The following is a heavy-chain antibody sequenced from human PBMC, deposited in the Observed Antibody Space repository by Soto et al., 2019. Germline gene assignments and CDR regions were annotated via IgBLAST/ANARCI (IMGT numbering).Heavy chain of an antibody. Sequence: GASLKISCKGSGYSFTSYWIGWVRQMPGKGLEWMGIIYPGDSDTRYSPSFQGQVTISADKSISTAYLQWSSLKASDTAMYYCARRIAVAGTNYSYYGMDVWGQGTSVPVSS. CDR1: GYSFTSYW. J-gene: IGHJ6*02. V-gene: IGHV5-51*01. D-gene: IGHD6-19*01. CDR3: ARRIAVAGTNYSYYGMDV. CDR2: IYPGDSDT.